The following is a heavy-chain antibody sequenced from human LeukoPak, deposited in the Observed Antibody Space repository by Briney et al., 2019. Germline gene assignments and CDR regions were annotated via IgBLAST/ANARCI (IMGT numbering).Heavy chain of an antibody. CDR2: IRYDGSNK. V-gene: IGHV3-30*02. CDR1: GFTFSNYA. Sequence: GGSLRLSCAASGFTFSNYAMTWVRQAPGKGLEWVAFIRYDGSNKYYADSVKGRFTISRDNSKNTLYLQMNSLRAEDTAVYYCAKTVVVPAAMEGPGYYFDYWGQGTLVTVSS. J-gene: IGHJ4*02. CDR3: AKTVVVPAAMEGPGYYFDY. D-gene: IGHD2-2*01.